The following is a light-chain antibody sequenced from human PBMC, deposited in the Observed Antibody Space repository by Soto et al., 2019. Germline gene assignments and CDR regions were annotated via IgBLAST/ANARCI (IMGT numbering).Light chain of an antibody. J-gene: IGLJ2*01. V-gene: IGLV3-1*01. CDR3: QAWDRNTAV. Sequence: SYELTQPPSVSVSSGQTASITCSGDKLGDKYASWYQQKPRQSPVLVIYQDSKRPSGIPERFSGSNSGNTATLTISGTQAVDEADYYCQAWDRNTAVFGGGTKVTVL. CDR2: QDS. CDR1: KLGDKY.